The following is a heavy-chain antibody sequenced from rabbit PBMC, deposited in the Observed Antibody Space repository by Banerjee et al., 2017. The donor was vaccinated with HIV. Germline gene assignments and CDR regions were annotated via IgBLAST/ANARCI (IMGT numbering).Heavy chain of an antibody. D-gene: IGHD2-1*01. V-gene: IGHV1S40*01. CDR2: VDAGSRSDT. Sequence: QSLEESGGDLVKPGASLTLTCTASGFDFSSHAVYWVRQAPGKGLEWIACVDAGSRSDTYYASWARGRFTISRTSSTTVTLQMTSLTAADTATYFCARDDDYGGPGVTYALKLWGQGTLVTVS. J-gene: IGHJ6*01. CDR3: ARDDDYGGPGVTYALKL. CDR1: GFDFSSHA.